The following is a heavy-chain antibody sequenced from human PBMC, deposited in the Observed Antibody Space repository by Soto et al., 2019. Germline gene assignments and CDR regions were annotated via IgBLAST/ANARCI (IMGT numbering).Heavy chain of an antibody. CDR3: ARGGAVAGDPNLQRYYYGMDV. Sequence: QVQLVQSGAEVKKPGSSVKVSCEASGRTVSSYSIIWVRQAPGQGLEWMGRITPVLGIANYAQKFQGRVTITADKSXRTAYMDLSSLTFEDTAVYYCARGGAVAGDPNLQRYYYGMDVWGQGTTVTVSS. CDR1: GRTVSSYS. V-gene: IGHV1-69*02. J-gene: IGHJ6*02. D-gene: IGHD6-19*01. CDR2: ITPVLGIA.